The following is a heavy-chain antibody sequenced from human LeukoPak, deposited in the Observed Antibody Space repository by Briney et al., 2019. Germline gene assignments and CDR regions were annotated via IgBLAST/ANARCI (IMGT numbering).Heavy chain of an antibody. CDR2: ISYDGSNK. Sequence: GRSLRLSCAASGFTFSSYGMHWVRQAPGKGLEWVAVISYDGSNKYYADSVKGRFTISRDNSKNTLYLQMNSLRAEDTAVYYCARDASREMATSLIGDAFDIWGQGTMVTVSS. CDR3: ARDASREMATSLIGDAFDI. CDR1: GFTFSSYG. D-gene: IGHD5-24*01. V-gene: IGHV3-30*03. J-gene: IGHJ3*02.